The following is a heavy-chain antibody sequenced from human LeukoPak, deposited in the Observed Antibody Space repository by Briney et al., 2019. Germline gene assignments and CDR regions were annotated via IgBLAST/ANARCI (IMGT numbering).Heavy chain of an antibody. D-gene: IGHD3-22*01. CDR2: ISGSGGSA. CDR3: ANYGPSGYYYGPYYFDY. J-gene: IGHJ4*02. CDR1: GFTFSSYA. V-gene: IGHV3-23*01. Sequence: GGSLRLSCAASGFTFSSYAMSWVRQAPGKGLEWVSAISGSGGSAYYADSVKGRFTISRDNSKNTLYLQMNSLRAEDTAVYYCANYGPSGYYYGPYYFDYWGQGTLVTVSS.